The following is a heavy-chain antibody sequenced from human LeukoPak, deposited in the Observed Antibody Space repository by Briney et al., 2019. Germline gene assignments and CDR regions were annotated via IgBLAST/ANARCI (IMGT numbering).Heavy chain of an antibody. CDR1: GITRSSNW. CDR2: INNDGSTT. CDR3: ARTPGGAFDL. V-gene: IGHV3-74*01. D-gene: IGHD4-23*01. Sequence: SGGSLRLSCAGSGITRSSNWMHWVRQAPGKGLVWVSRINNDGSTTTYADSVKGRFTISRDNAKNTVYLQMNGLRVDDTAVYYCARTPGGAFDLWGQGTLVTVSS. J-gene: IGHJ5*02.